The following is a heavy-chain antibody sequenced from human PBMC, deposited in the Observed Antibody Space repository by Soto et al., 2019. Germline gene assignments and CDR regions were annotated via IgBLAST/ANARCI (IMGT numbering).Heavy chain of an antibody. J-gene: IGHJ3*02. CDR3: AAIPGGDIVVVPAAIRGAFDI. Sequence: SVKVSCKASGFTFTSSAVQWVRQARGQRLDWIGWIVVGSGNTNYAQKFQERVTITRDMSTSTAYMELSSLRSEDTAVYYCAAIPGGDIVVVPAAIRGAFDIWGQGTMVTVSS. CDR2: IVVGSGNT. CDR1: GFTFTSSA. D-gene: IGHD2-2*02. V-gene: IGHV1-58*01.